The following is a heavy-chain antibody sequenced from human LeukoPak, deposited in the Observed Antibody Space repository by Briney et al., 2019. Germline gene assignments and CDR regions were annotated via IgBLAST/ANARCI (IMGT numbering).Heavy chain of an antibody. Sequence: PSETLSLTCTVSGGSISSYYWSWIRQPPGKGLEWIGYIYYSGSTNYNPSLKSRVTISVDTSKNQFSLKLSSVTAADTAVYYCARARYRSSTSCYTISWFDPWGQGTLVTVSS. CDR2: IYYSGST. CDR3: ARARYRSSTSCYTISWFDP. CDR1: GGSISSYY. D-gene: IGHD2-2*02. V-gene: IGHV4-59*08. J-gene: IGHJ5*02.